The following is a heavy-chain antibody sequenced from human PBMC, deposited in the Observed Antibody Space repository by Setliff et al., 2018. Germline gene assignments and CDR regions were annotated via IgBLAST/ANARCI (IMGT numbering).Heavy chain of an antibody. CDR3: ARDPGWFGEFLGYFDY. CDR2: INAGNGNT. V-gene: IGHV1-3*01. J-gene: IGHJ4*02. CDR1: GYTLTSYA. Sequence: ASVKVSCKASGYTLTSYAMHWVRQAPGQRLEWMGWINAGNGNTNYAQKLQGRVTMTTDTSTSTAYMELRSLRSDDTAVYYCARDPGWFGEFLGYFDYWGQGTLVTVSS. D-gene: IGHD3-10*01.